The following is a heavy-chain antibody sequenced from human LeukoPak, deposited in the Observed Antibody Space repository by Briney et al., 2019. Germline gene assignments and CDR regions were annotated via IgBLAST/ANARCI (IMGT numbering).Heavy chain of an antibody. CDR1: GFTVGSNF. V-gene: IGHV3-66*02. Sequence: PGGSLRLSCAASGFTVGSNFMNWVRQAPGRGLEWVSVIYSGGSTSYADSVKGRFTISRDNSKNTLFLQMNSLRIDDTAVYYCAREGYSSGSRTGIDYWGQGTLVTVSS. J-gene: IGHJ4*02. CDR2: IYSGGST. D-gene: IGHD5-18*01. CDR3: AREGYSSGSRTGIDY.